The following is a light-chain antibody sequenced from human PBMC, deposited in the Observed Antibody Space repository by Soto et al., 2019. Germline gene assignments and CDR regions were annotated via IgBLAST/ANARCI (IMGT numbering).Light chain of an antibody. CDR2: GAS. V-gene: IGKV3D-15*01. Sequence: EIVMTQSPATLSVSPGERATLSCRASQSVSSNLAWYQQKPGQAPRLLIYGASIRATGIPARFSGSGSGTEFTLPISSLQSEDFPVYYCQRYNDWPPAFGQGTRLEIK. CDR1: QSVSSN. J-gene: IGKJ5*01. CDR3: QRYNDWPPA.